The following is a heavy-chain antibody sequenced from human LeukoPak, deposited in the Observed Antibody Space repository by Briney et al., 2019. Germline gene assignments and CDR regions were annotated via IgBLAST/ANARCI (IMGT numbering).Heavy chain of an antibody. CDR1: GGSISSGGYS. CDR3: ARDQGSTYYYSYYMDV. D-gene: IGHD3-10*01. J-gene: IGHJ6*03. V-gene: IGHV4-30-4*07. Sequence: SETLSLTCAVSGGSISSGGYSWSWIRQPPGKGLEWIGYIYYSGSTYYNPSLKSRVTISVDTSKNQFSLKLSSVTAADTAVYYCARDQGSTYYYSYYMDVWGKGTTVTVSS. CDR2: IYYSGST.